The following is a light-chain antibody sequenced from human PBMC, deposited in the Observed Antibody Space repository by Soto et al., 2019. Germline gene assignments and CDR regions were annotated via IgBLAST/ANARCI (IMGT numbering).Light chain of an antibody. Sequence: DIQMTQSPSTLSASVGDRVTITCRASQSINSWLAWYQQKPGKAPQVQIYKASSLESTVPSRFSGSGSGTEFTLTISSLQPDDFATYYCQQYNSYSGFTFGPGTKVDIK. CDR3: QQYNSYSGFT. CDR2: KAS. J-gene: IGKJ3*01. CDR1: QSINSW. V-gene: IGKV1-5*03.